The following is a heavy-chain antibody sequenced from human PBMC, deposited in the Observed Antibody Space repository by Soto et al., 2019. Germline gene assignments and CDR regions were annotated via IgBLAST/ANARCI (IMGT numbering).Heavy chain of an antibody. D-gene: IGHD6-19*01. Sequence: ASVKVSCKASGYTFTGYYMHWVRQAPGQGLEWMGWINPNSGGTNYAQKFQGRVTMTRDTSISTAYMELSRLRSDDTAVYYCASENLSSGWYKSDYWGPGTLVTVSS. CDR2: INPNSGGT. J-gene: IGHJ4*02. CDR1: GYTFTGYY. CDR3: ASENLSSGWYKSDY. V-gene: IGHV1-2*02.